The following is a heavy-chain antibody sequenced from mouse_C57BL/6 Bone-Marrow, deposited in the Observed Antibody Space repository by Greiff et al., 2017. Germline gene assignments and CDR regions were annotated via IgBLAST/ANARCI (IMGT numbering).Heavy chain of an antibody. CDR2: VYPYNGGT. D-gene: IGHD4-1*01. CDR3: ARSAGYWDVRFAY. CDR1: GFTFTDYY. Sequence: EVKLVESGPVLVKPGPSVKISCKASGFTFTDYYMHWVKQSHGKSLEWIGLVYPYNGGTSYNQKFKSKATLTVDKPSSTAYMQLSSLTSEDSAVYYCARSAGYWDVRFAYWGQGTLVTVSA. J-gene: IGHJ3*01. V-gene: IGHV1-36*01.